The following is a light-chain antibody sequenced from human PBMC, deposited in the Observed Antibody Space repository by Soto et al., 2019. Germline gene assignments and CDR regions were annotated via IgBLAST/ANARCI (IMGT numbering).Light chain of an antibody. Sequence: QSALTQPPSAYGSPGQSVTISCTGTSSDVGGYDYVSWYQQHPGKAPKLMIYEVTIRPSGVSDRFSGSKSGNTASLTVSGLQAEDAADYYCSSYTGGNPSYVFGTGTKVTVL. CDR1: SSDVGGYDY. J-gene: IGLJ1*01. V-gene: IGLV2-8*01. CDR3: SSYTGGNPSYV. CDR2: EVT.